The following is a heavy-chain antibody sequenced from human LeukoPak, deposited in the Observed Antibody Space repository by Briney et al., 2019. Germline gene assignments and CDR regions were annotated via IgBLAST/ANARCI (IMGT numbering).Heavy chain of an antibody. D-gene: IGHD3-22*01. V-gene: IGHV4-61*02. CDR2: IYTSGST. J-gene: IGHJ4*02. CDR3: ARGYYYDSSFDY. CDR1: GGSISSGSYY. Sequence: SQTLSLTCTVSGGSISSGSYYWSWIRQPAGKGLEWIGRIYTSGSTNYNPSLKSRVTLSVDTSKNQFSLKLSSVTAADTAVYYCARGYYYDSSFDYWGQGTLVTVSS.